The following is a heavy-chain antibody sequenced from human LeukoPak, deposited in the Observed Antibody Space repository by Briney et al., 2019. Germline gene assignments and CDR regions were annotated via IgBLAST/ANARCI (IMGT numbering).Heavy chain of an antibody. CDR1: GFTFSSYV. V-gene: IGHV3-23*01. D-gene: IGHD5-24*01. CDR2: ISGSGGST. Sequence: GGSLRLSCAASGFTFSSYVMNWVRQAPGKGLEWVSTISGSGGSTYYADSVKGRFTISRDNSKNTLYLQMNSLRAEDTAVYYCAKDRVEMATFYYFDYWGQGTLVTVSS. J-gene: IGHJ4*02. CDR3: AKDRVEMATFYYFDY.